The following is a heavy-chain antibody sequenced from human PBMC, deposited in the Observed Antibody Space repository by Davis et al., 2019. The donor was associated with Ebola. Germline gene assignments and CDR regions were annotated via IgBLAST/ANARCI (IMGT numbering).Heavy chain of an antibody. CDR3: ARSVLGYCSSTSCRERGYYYYGMDV. CDR2: MNPNSGNT. Sequence: ASVKVSCKASGYTFTSYDINWVRQATGQGLEWMGWMNPNSGNTGYAQKFQGRVTMTRNTSISTAYMELSSLRSEDTAVYYCARSVLGYCSSTSCRERGYYYYGMDVWGQGTTVTVSS. CDR1: GYTFTSYD. V-gene: IGHV1-8*01. D-gene: IGHD2-2*01. J-gene: IGHJ6*02.